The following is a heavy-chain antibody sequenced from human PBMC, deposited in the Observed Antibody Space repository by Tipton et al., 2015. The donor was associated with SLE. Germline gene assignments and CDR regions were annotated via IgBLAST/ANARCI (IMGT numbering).Heavy chain of an antibody. J-gene: IGHJ6*03. CDR3: ARGWFGESGPYYMDV. Sequence: TLSLTCIVSGDSISSSSYYWGWIRQPPGKGLEWIGEINHSGSTNYNPSLKSRVTISVDTSKNQFSLKLSSVTTTDTAVYYCARGWFGESGPYYMDVWGKGTTVTVSS. D-gene: IGHD3-10*01. CDR1: GDSISSSSYY. V-gene: IGHV4-39*07. CDR2: INHSGST.